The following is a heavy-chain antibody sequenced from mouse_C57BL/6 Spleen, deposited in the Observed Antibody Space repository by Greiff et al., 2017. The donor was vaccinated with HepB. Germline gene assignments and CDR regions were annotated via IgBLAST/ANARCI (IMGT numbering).Heavy chain of an antibody. CDR2: IYPGIGST. V-gene: IGHV1-55*01. J-gene: IGHJ3*01. D-gene: IGHD2-2*01. CDR1: GYTFTSYW. Sequence: QVQLQQPGAELVKPGASVKMSCKASGYTFTSYWITWVKQRPGQGLEWIGDIYPGIGSTNYNEKFKSKATLTVDTSSSTAYMQLSSLTSEDSAVYYCARENGYDVGFAYWGQGTLVTVSA. CDR3: ARENGYDVGFAY.